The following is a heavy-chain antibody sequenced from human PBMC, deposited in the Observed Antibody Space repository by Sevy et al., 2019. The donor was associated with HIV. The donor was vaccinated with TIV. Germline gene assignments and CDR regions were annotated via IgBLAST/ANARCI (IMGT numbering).Heavy chain of an antibody. Sequence: GGSLRLSCAASGFTFSDYWMTWVRQAPGKGLEWVASIKRDGSENDHVDSVKGRFTISRDNTKKSLFLEMHSLRVEDTAVYYCGRDAGWSWRYVGAIDFWGQGTMVTVSS. CDR3: GRDAGWSWRYVGAIDF. D-gene: IGHD1-26*01. J-gene: IGHJ3*01. CDR2: IKRDGSEN. V-gene: IGHV3-7*01. CDR1: GFTFSDYW.